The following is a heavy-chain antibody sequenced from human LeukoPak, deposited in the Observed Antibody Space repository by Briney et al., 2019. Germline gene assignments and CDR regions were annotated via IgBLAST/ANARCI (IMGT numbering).Heavy chain of an antibody. J-gene: IGHJ4*02. CDR2: INSDGSST. V-gene: IGHV3-74*01. CDR1: GFTFSRYW. Sequence: GGSLRLSCAASGFTFSRYWMHWVRQAPGKGLVWVSRINSDGSSTSYADSVEGRFTISRDNAKNTLYLQMNSLRAEDTAVYYCAKGPADLDYWGQGTLVTVSS. CDR3: AKGPADLDY.